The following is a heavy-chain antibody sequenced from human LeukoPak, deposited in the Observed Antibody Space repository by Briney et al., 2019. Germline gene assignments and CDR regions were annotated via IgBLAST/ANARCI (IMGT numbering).Heavy chain of an antibody. Sequence: GASVKVSCKASGYTFTGYYMHWVRQAPGQGLEWMGRINPNSGGTNYAQKFQGRVTMTRDTATGTVYLELSSLRSEDTAVYWCARANGGGLDYWGQGTLITVSS. D-gene: IGHD3-10*01. CDR3: ARANGGGLDY. CDR1: GYTFTGYY. V-gene: IGHV1-2*06. J-gene: IGHJ4*02. CDR2: INPNSGGT.